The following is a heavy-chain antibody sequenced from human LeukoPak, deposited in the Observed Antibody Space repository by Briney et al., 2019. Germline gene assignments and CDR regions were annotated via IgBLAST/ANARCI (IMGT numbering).Heavy chain of an antibody. J-gene: IGHJ6*03. CDR3: AKVGQLYHYMDV. V-gene: IGHV3-23*01. Sequence: PGGSLRLSCAASGFTFSSYAMSWVRQAPGKGLEWVSAISGSGGNTYYADSVKGRFTISRDNSKNTLYLQMNSLRAEDTAVYYCAKVGQLYHYMDVWGKGTTVTVSS. D-gene: IGHD6-6*01. CDR1: GFTFSSYA. CDR2: ISGSGGNT.